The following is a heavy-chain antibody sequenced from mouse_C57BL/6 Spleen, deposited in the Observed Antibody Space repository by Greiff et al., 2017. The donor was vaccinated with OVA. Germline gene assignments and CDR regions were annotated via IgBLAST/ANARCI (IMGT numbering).Heavy chain of an antibody. J-gene: IGHJ3*01. CDR3: ASGLLAY. CDR1: GYSITSGYF. D-gene: IGHD2-3*01. Sequence: EVKLQESGPGLVKPSQSLSLTCSVTGYSITSGYFWNWIRQFPGNKLEWMGYISYDGSNNYNPFLKNRISITLYTSKNHFFLKFNSVTTWDTATDYCASGLLAYWGQGTLVTVSA. V-gene: IGHV3-6*01. CDR2: ISYDGSN.